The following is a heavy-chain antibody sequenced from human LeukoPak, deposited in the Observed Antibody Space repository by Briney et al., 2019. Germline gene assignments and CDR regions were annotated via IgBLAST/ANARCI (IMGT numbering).Heavy chain of an antibody. CDR1: GFTVSSNY. V-gene: IGHV3-66*04. CDR3: ARLPLYYYYYGMDV. J-gene: IGHJ6*02. Sequence: GGSLRLSCAASGFTVSSNYMSWVRQAPGKGLEWVSVIYSGGSTYYADSVKGRFTISRDNSKNTLYLQMNSLRAEDTAVYYCARLPLYYYYYGMDVWGQGTTVTVSS. CDR2: IYSGGST.